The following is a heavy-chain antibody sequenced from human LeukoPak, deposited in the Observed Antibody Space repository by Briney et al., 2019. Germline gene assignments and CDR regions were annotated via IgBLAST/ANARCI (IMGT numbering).Heavy chain of an antibody. V-gene: IGHV4-38-2*01. CDR3: ARRHGNYYMDV. CDR1: GYSISSGYY. Sequence: SETLSLTCAVSGYSISSGYYWGWIRQPPGKGLERIGNIYYSWTTYYHPSLEWRVTISVDTSKNQFSLKLDSVTAADTAVYYCARRHGNYYMDVWGKGTTVTVCS. J-gene: IGHJ6*03. CDR2: IYYSWTT.